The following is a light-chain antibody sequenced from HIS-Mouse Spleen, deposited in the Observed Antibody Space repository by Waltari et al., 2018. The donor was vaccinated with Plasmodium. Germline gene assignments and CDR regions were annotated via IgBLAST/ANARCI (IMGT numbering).Light chain of an antibody. V-gene: IGLV2-23*03. J-gene: IGLJ2*01. Sequence: QSALPQPASVSGSPGQSITISCTGTSSAVGGSNLVSWYQQHQGKAPKLMIYEGSKRPSGVSNRFSGSKSGNTASLTISGLQAEDEADYYCCSYAGSSTFVVFGGGTKLTVL. CDR3: CSYAGSSTFVV. CDR2: EGS. CDR1: SSAVGGSNL.